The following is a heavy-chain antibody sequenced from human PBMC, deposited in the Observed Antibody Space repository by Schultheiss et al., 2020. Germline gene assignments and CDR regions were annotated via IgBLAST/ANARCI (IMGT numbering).Heavy chain of an antibody. CDR3: ARDANLYDSSGYYDAFDV. V-gene: IGHV4-34*01. CDR1: GGSFSGYN. J-gene: IGHJ3*01. CDR2: INHSGST. Sequence: SETLSLTCAVYGGSFSGYNWNWIRQPPGKGLEWIGEINHSGSTNYNPSLKSRVTISIDTSKNQLSLKVSSVTAADTAVYYCARDANLYDSSGYYDAFDVWGQGTVVTVSS. D-gene: IGHD3-22*01.